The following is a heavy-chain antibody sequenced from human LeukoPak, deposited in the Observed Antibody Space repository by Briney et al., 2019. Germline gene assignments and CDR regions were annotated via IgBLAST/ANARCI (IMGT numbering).Heavy chain of an antibody. Sequence: SETLSLTCTVSGGSISSYYWSWIRQPPGKGLEWIGSIYYSGSTYYNPSLKSRVTISVDTSKNQFSLKLSSVTAADTAVYYCARYPLSGRFDYWGQGTLVTVSS. CDR3: ARYPLSGRFDY. V-gene: IGHV4-59*12. CDR1: GGSISSYY. D-gene: IGHD2/OR15-2a*01. J-gene: IGHJ4*02. CDR2: IYYSGST.